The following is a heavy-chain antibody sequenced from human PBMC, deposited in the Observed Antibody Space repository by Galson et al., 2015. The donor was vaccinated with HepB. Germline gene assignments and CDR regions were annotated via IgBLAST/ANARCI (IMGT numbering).Heavy chain of an antibody. Sequence: SLRLSCAASGFTFSSYGMHWVRQAPGKGLEWVAVISNDGRNKYYADSVRGRFNISRDSSKNRLFLQMNSLRVEDTAVYFCAKGSGSSYYYFDHWGHGTLVTVSS. CDR1: GFTFSSYG. CDR2: ISNDGRNK. D-gene: IGHD6-13*01. V-gene: IGHV3-30*18. CDR3: AKGSGSSYYYFDH. J-gene: IGHJ4*01.